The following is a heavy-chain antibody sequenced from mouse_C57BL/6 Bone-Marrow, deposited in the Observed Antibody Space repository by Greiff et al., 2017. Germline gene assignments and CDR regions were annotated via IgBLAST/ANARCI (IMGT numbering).Heavy chain of an antibody. CDR2: IDPENGDT. Sequence: VQLQQPGAELVRPGASVKLSCTASGFTITDDYMHWVKQRPEQGLEWIGWIDPENGDTEYASKFQGKATITADTSSNTAYLQRSSLTSEDTAVYYCTRMTTGVATGDYWGQGTTVTVSS. V-gene: IGHV14-4*01. CDR3: TRMTTGVATGDY. D-gene: IGHD1-1*01. J-gene: IGHJ2*01. CDR1: GFTITDDY.